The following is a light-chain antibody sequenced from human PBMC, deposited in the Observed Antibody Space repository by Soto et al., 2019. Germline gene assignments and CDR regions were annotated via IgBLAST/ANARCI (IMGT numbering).Light chain of an antibody. CDR2: AAS. V-gene: IGKV1-9*01. CDR3: KQLNSYPPT. CDR1: QGISSY. J-gene: IGKJ3*01. Sequence: DIQLTQSPSFLSASVGDRVTITCRARQGISSYLAWYQQKPGKAPKPLIYAASPLPSWAPSRFSGSGSGTGFNLTIDGPQPEDFAPSYYKQLNSYPPTFGPGTKVDIK.